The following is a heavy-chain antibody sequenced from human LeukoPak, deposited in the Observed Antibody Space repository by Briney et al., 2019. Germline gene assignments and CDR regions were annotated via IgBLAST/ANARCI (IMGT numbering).Heavy chain of an antibody. Sequence: GASVKVSRKASGYTFTGYYMHWVRQAPGQGLEWMGRINPNSGGTNYAQKFQGRVTITRDTSASTVYMELSSLRSEDTAVYYCARGSTSDWPLDHWRQETLVTISS. CDR2: INPNSGGT. V-gene: IGHV1-2*06. CDR1: GYTFTGYY. J-gene: IGHJ4*02. D-gene: IGHD6-19*01. CDR3: ARGSTSDWPLDH.